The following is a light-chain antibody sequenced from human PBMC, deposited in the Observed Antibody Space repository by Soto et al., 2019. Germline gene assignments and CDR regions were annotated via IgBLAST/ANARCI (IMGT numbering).Light chain of an antibody. CDR3: QQYNNWPWT. Sequence: PGEGATLSCRASQSVSSSYIAWYQQRPGQTPSLLIYDASTRATGIPTRFSGSGSGTDFTLTISSLQSEDFAVYYCQQYNNWPWTFGQGTKVDI. J-gene: IGKJ1*01. V-gene: IGKV3-15*01. CDR2: DAS. CDR1: QSVSSS.